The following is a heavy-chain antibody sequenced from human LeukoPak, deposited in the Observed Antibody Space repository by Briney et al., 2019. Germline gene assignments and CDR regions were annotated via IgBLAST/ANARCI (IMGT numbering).Heavy chain of an antibody. J-gene: IGHJ4*02. CDR3: ARGSSGYGFDY. V-gene: IGHV3-66*01. Sequence: GGSLRLSCAASGFSVTGNYMSWVRQAPGKGLEWVSVLFSGGSTYYADSVKGRFTISRDNSKNTLNLQMNSLRAEDTAVYYCARGSSGYGFDYWGQGTLVTVS. D-gene: IGHD5-12*01. CDR1: GFSVTGNY. CDR2: LFSGGST.